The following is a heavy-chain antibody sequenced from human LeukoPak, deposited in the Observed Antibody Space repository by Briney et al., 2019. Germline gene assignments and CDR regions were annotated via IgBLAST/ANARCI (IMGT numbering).Heavy chain of an antibody. CDR2: IYTSGST. D-gene: IGHD4-11*01. Sequence: SQTLSLTCTASGGSISSGSYYWSWIRQPAGKGLEWFGRIYTSGSTNYNPSLKSRVTISVDTSKNQFSLKLSSVTAADTAVYYCVRGYSNYDGYYFDYWGQGTLVTVSS. CDR1: GGSISSGSYY. J-gene: IGHJ4*02. V-gene: IGHV4-61*02. CDR3: VRGYSNYDGYYFDY.